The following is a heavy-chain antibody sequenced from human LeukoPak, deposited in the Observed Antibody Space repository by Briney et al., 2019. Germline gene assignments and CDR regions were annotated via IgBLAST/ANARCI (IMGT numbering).Heavy chain of an antibody. D-gene: IGHD6-19*01. CDR3: AIGYRTAVADLYYFDY. CDR2: ISGSGGST. V-gene: IGHV3-23*01. Sequence: GRSLSLSCAASGFTFSSNAMSWVRQAPGKGPEWVSGISGSGGSTYYADSVKGRFTISRDNSKNTLYLQVNSLRAEDTAVYYCAIGYRTAVADLYYFDYWRQGTLVTVSS. J-gene: IGHJ4*02. CDR1: GFTFSSNA.